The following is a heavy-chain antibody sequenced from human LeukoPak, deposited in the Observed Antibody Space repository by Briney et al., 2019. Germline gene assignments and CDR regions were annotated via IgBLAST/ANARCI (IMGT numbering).Heavy chain of an antibody. V-gene: IGHV1-2*02. J-gene: IGHJ6*02. CDR2: INPNSGGT. D-gene: IGHD1-1*01. CDR1: GYTFTSYY. CDR3: ARAMESYYYGMDV. Sequence: ASVKVSCKSSGYTFTSYYMHWVRPAPGQGLAWMGWINPNSGGTNYAQKFQGRVTMTRDTSISTAYMELSRLISDDTAVYYCARAMESYYYGMDVWGQGTTVTVSS.